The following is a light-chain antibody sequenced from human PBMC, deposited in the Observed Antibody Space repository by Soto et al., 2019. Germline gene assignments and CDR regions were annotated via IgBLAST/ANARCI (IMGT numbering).Light chain of an antibody. CDR2: GAS. CDR3: QQYGSSPWT. V-gene: IGKV3-20*01. Sequence: EILLTQSRGTLSLSPGERATLSCMSSQSVSSSYLAWYQQKPGQAPRLLIYGASSRATGIPDRFSGSGSGTDFTLTISRLEPEDFAVYYCQQYGSSPWTFGQGTKVDIK. J-gene: IGKJ1*01. CDR1: QSVSSSY.